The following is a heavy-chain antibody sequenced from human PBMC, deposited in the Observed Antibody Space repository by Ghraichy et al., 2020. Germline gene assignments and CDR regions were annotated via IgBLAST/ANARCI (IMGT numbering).Heavy chain of an antibody. J-gene: IGHJ6*03. V-gene: IGHV4-34*01. CDR2: INHSGST. CDR3: ARTQSLYYDFWSGYGPLYYYYYYMDV. CDR1: GGSFSGYY. D-gene: IGHD3-3*01. Sequence: SETLSLTCAVYGGSFSGYYWSWIRQPPGKGLEWIGEINHSGSTNYNPSLKSRVTISVDTSKNQFSLKLSSVTAADTAVYYCARTQSLYYDFWSGYGPLYYYYYYMDVWGKGTTVTVSS.